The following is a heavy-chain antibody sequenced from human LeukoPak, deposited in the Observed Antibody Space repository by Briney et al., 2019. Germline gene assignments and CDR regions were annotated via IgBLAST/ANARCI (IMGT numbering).Heavy chain of an antibody. V-gene: IGHV4-39*07. CDR3: ASRKNFYSGYVY. Sequence: PSETLSLTCTVSGGSISSSSYYWGWIRQPPGKGLEWIGSIYYSGSTYYNPSLKSRVTISVDTSKNQFSLKLSSVTAADTAVYYCASRKNFYSGYVYWGQGTLVTVSS. D-gene: IGHD5-12*01. CDR1: GGSISSSSYY. CDR2: IYYSGST. J-gene: IGHJ4*02.